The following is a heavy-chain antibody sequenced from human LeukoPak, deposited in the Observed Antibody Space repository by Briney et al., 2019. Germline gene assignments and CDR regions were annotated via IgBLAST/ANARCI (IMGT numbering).Heavy chain of an antibody. CDR3: AKDYALYYDSSGYLAPGDY. Sequence: GGSLRLSCAASGFTFSSYWMSWVRQAPGKGLEWVANIKQDGSEKYYVDSVKGRFTISRDNAKNSLYLQMNSLRAEDTAVYYCAKDYALYYDSSGYLAPGDYWGQGTLVTVSS. J-gene: IGHJ4*02. V-gene: IGHV3-7*01. CDR1: GFTFSSYW. D-gene: IGHD3-22*01. CDR2: IKQDGSEK.